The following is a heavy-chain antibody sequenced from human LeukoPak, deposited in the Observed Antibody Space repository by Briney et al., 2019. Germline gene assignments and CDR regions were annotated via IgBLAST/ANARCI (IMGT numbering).Heavy chain of an antibody. CDR2: ISAYNGNT. CDR1: GYTFTSYG. Sequence: ASVKVSCKASGYTFTSYGISWVRQAPGQGLEWMGWISAYNGNTNYAQKFQGRVTITTDESTSTAYMELSSLRSEDTAVYYCATGVVRGAYYYYMDVWGKGTTVTVSS. V-gene: IGHV1-18*01. J-gene: IGHJ6*03. D-gene: IGHD3-10*01. CDR3: ATGVVRGAYYYYMDV.